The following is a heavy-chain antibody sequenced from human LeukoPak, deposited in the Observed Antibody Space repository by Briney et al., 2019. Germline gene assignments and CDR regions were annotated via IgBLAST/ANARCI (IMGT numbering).Heavy chain of an antibody. CDR1: GGSLSGFY. D-gene: IGHD3-22*01. CDR3: ARAPGYYYDSSGYCLDY. Sequence: PSETLSLNCSVYGGSLSGFYWSWIRQAPGKGLEWIGEIHHSGRTSHNLSLKSRVTMSVDTSTNQFSLKMSAVTAADTAVYYCARAPGYYYDSSGYCLDYWGQGSMVTVSS. V-gene: IGHV4-34*01. CDR2: IHHSGRT. J-gene: IGHJ4*02.